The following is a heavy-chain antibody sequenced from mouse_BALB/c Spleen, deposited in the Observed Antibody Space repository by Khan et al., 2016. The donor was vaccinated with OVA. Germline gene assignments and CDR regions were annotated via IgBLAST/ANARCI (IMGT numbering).Heavy chain of an antibody. J-gene: IGHJ2*01. Sequence: VQRKQSGPELVKPGASVKISCKASGYSFTGYFMNWVMQSHGKSLEWIGRINPHIGETFYNQKFKGKATLTVDESSSTAHMELRSLASESSAVYSCARISGSDFAYWAQRTTLTVSS. CDR2: INPHIGET. CDR3: ARISGSDFAY. V-gene: IGHV1-20*02. D-gene: IGHD1-1*01. CDR1: GYSFTGYF.